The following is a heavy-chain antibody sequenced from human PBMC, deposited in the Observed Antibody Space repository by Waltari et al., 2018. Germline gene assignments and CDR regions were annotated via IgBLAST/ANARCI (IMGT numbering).Heavy chain of an antibody. CDR3: ARGGTGDGMDV. CDR1: GFTFSSYA. V-gene: IGHV3-30-3*01. CDR2: ISYDGSNK. Sequence: QVQLVESGGGVVQPGRSLRLSCAASGFTFSSYAMHWVRQAPGKGLEWVAVISYDGSNKYYADSVKGRFTISRDNSKNTLYLQMNSLRAEDTAVYYCARGGTGDGMDVWGQGTTVTVSS. D-gene: IGHD2-8*02. J-gene: IGHJ6*02.